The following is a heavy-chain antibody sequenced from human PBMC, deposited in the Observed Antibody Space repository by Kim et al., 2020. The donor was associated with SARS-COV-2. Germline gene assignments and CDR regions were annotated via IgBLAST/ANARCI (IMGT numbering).Heavy chain of an antibody. CDR2: ISFDGSGK. D-gene: IGHD2-2*01. J-gene: IGHJ5*02. CDR3: ARAGVPAATYWFDP. V-gene: IGHV3-30*04. Sequence: GGSLRLSCAASGFTFSSYAMLWVRQAPGKGPEWVAVISFDGSGKYYVDSVKGRFTISRDNSKNTLYLQMNSLRAEDTAVYYCARAGVPAATYWFDPWGQGTLLTVSS. CDR1: GFTFSSYA.